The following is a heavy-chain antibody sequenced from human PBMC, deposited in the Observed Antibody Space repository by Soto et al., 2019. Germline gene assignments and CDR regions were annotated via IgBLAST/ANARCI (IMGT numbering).Heavy chain of an antibody. J-gene: IGHJ6*02. CDR1: GFTFSSYS. CDR2: ISSSSSYI. CDR3: ARDGTNPPLDYYYYGMDV. Sequence: GGSLRLSCAASGFTFSSYSMNWVRQAPGKGLEWVSSISSSSSYIYYADSVKGRFTISRDNAKNSLYLQMNSLRAEDTAVYYCARDGTNPPLDYYYYGMDVWGQGTTVTVSS. V-gene: IGHV3-21*01.